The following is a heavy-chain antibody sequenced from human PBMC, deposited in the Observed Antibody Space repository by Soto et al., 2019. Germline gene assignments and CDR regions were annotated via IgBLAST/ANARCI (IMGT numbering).Heavy chain of an antibody. CDR1: GYTFTSYD. J-gene: IGHJ6*02. CDR2: MNPNSGNT. V-gene: IGHV1-8*01. CDR3: ARPYYDFWSGYYYYYGMDV. Sequence: QVQLVQSGAEVKKPGASVKVSCKASGYTFTSYDINWVRQATGQGLEWMGWMNPNSGNTGYAQKFQGTVTMTRNTSISTAYMELSSRRSEDTAVYYCARPYYDFWSGYYYYYGMDVWGQGTTVTVSS. D-gene: IGHD3-3*01.